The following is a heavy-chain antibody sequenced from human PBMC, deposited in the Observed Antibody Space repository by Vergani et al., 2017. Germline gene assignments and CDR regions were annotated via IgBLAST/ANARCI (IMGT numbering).Heavy chain of an antibody. V-gene: IGHV3-30*18. J-gene: IGHJ6*03. CDR2: ISYDGTQK. CDR1: GFTSSYYG. CDR3: AKDGSRWVEWTRYYYYYMDV. D-gene: IGHD3-3*01. Sequence: QVHLVESGGGVVQPGRSLRLSCVVSGFTSSYYGMHWVRQAPGKGLEWVAVISYDGTQKYYADSVKGRFTISRDNSKNTLYLQMNSLRAEDTAVYYCAKDGSRWVEWTRYYYYYMDVWGKGTTVTVSS.